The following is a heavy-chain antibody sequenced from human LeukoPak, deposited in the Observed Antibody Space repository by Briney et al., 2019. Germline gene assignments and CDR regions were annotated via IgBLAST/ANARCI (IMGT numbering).Heavy chain of an antibody. CDR2: INSDGSST. CDR1: GFTFSNYW. Sequence: GGSLRLSCAASGFTFSNYWMHWVRQAPGKGLVWVSRINSDGSSTNYADSVKGRFTISRDNAKNTLYLQMNSLRAENTAIYYCVRDLQRHYLGVAVAGRRRWFDPWGQGILVTVSS. D-gene: IGHD6-13*01. CDR3: VRDLQRHYLGVAVAGRRRWFDP. J-gene: IGHJ5*02. V-gene: IGHV3-74*01.